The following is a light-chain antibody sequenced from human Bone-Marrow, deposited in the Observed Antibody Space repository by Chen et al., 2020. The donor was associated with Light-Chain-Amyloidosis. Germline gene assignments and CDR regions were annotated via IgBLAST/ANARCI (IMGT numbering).Light chain of an antibody. CDR3: SSYTITNTLV. CDR1: SSDVGGDNY. Sequence: QSALTQPASVSGSPGPSITISCTGTSSDVGGDNYVSWYQQHPDKAPKLMIYEVTNRPSWVPDRFSGSKSDNTASLTISGLQTEDEADYFCSSYTITNTLVFGSGTRVTVL. CDR2: EVT. J-gene: IGLJ1*01. V-gene: IGLV2-14*01.